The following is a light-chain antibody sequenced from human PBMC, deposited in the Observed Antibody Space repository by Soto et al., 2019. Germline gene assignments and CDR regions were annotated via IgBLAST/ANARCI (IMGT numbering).Light chain of an antibody. J-gene: IGKJ1*01. CDR3: QQCANWPPKWT. Sequence: EIVLAQSPGTLSLSQVERAALSCRASQSVSTFLAWYQQKPGQAPRLLIYDASNRATGIPARFSGSGSGTDFTLTISSLEPEDFAVYYCQQCANWPPKWTFGQGTKVDIK. V-gene: IGKV3-11*01. CDR2: DAS. CDR1: QSVSTF.